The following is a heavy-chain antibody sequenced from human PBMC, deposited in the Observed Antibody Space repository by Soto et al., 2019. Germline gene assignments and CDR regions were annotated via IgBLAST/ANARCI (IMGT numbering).Heavy chain of an antibody. Sequence: QVQLQESGPGLVKPSGTLSLTCAVSGVSISSSNWWSWVRQHPGKGLEWIGEICHSGSTNYNPSLKSRVTISVDKSKNQFSLKLSSVTAADTAVYYCARAPRYCTNGVCYRGYYYYGMDVWGQGTTVTVSS. V-gene: IGHV4-4*02. CDR3: ARAPRYCTNGVCYRGYYYYGMDV. D-gene: IGHD2-8*01. CDR2: ICHSGST. J-gene: IGHJ6*02. CDR1: GVSISSSNW.